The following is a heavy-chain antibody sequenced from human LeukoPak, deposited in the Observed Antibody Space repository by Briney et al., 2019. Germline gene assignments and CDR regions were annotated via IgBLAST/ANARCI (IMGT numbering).Heavy chain of an antibody. CDR3: ASLSSGCLDY. CDR1: GGSISSSSYY. CDR2: IYYSGST. Sequence: PSETLSLTCTVSGGSISSSSYYWGWVRQPPGKGLEWTGNIYYSGSTYYNPSLKRRVTISVDTSKNQFSLKLSSVTAADTAVYYCASLSSGCLDYWGQGSLVTVSS. D-gene: IGHD6-19*01. J-gene: IGHJ4*02. V-gene: IGHV4-39*01.